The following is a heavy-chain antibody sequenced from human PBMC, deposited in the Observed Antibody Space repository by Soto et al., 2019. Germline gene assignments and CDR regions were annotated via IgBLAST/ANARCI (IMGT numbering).Heavy chain of an antibody. J-gene: IGHJ4*02. CDR3: ARLGIDD. V-gene: IGHV3-7*04. Sequence: EVQLVESGGGLVQPGGSLRLSCAASGFTFSSYWMSWVRQAPGKGLEWVANIKPDGSEKNYADSVKGRFSISRDNAKQSLYLQMNSLSADDTAVYYCARLGIDDWGQGTLVTVSS. CDR2: IKPDGSEK. D-gene: IGHD7-27*01. CDR1: GFTFSSYW.